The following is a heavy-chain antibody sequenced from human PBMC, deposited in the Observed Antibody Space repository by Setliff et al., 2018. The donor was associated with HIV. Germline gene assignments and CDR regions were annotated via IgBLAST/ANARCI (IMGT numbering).Heavy chain of an antibody. V-gene: IGHV4-38-2*02. CDR2: IYYSGTT. D-gene: IGHD5-12*01. CDR3: ARRSGGYDMFFDS. J-gene: IGHJ4*02. CDR1: AYSINSDYY. Sequence: PSETLSLTCTVSAYSINSDYYWGWVRQPPGKGLEWIGSIYYSGTTYHNPSLKSRVTISVHTSKNLLSLSLISVTAADTAIYYCARRSGGYDMFFDSWGQGMLVTVSS.